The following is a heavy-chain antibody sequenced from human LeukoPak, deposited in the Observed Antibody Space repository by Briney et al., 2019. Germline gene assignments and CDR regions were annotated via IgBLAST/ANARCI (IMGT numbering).Heavy chain of an antibody. CDR2: ISYGGKKK. V-gene: IGHV3-30*04. D-gene: IGHD3-22*01. CDR3: AKGAGSDGSGYLFDY. J-gene: IGHJ4*02. CDR1: GFTFSSYS. Sequence: GGSLRLSCAASGFTFSSYSMHWVRQAPGKGLEWVAVISYGGKKKYYADSVKGRFTISRDNSKNTLYLQMNSLRAEDTAVYYCAKGAGSDGSGYLFDYWGQGTLVTVSS.